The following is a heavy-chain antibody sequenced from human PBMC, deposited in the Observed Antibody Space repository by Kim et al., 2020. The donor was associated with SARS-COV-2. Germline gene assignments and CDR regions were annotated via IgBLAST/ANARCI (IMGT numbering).Heavy chain of an antibody. V-gene: IGHV4-59*12. CDR2: IYYSGSI. CDR3: ARDQTAMGVRYYYGMDV. D-gene: IGHD5-18*01. Sequence: SETLSLTCTVSGASISSYYWSWIRQPPGRGLEWIGHIYYSGSINYNPSLKSRVTISVDTSKNQFSLRLSSVTAADTAVYYCARDQTAMGVRYYYGMDVWGQGTTVTVSS. J-gene: IGHJ6*02. CDR1: GASISSYY.